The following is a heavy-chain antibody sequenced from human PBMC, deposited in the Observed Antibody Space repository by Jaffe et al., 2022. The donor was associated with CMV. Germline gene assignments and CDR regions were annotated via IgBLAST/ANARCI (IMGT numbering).Heavy chain of an antibody. CDR3: ARYKTGGADYYYYYGMDV. J-gene: IGHJ6*02. V-gene: IGHV4-34*01. CDR1: GGSFSGYY. Sequence: QVQLQQWGAGLLKPSETLSLTCAVYGGSFSGYYWSWIRQPPGKGLEWIGEINHSGSTNYNPSLKSRVTISVDTSKNQFSLKLSSVTAADTAVYYCARYKTGGADYYYYYGMDVWGQGTTVTVSS. D-gene: IGHD1-1*01. CDR2: INHSGST.